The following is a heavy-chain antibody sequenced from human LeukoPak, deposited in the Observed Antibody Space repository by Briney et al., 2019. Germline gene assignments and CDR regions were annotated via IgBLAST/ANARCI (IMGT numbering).Heavy chain of an antibody. V-gene: IGHV4-34*01. CDR2: INHSGST. D-gene: IGHD6-19*01. CDR3: ASGIAVAGLYYFDY. J-gene: IGHJ4*02. Sequence: SETLSLTCAVCGGSFSGYYWSWIRQPPGKGLEWIGEINHSGSTNYNPSLKSRVTISVDTSKNQFSLKLSSVTAADTAVYYCASGIAVAGLYYFDYWGQGTLVTVSS. CDR1: GGSFSGYY.